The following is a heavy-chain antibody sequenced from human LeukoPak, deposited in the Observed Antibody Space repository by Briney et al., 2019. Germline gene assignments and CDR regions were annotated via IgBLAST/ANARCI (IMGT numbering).Heavy chain of an antibody. J-gene: IGHJ2*01. CDR3: ARGPRITMIVVVITRGWYFDL. CDR2: IYYGGAT. Sequence: SQTLSLTCTVSGGSISSYSWSWVRQPPGRGLEWIGDIYYGGATNYHPSLRGRVTISVDTSKNQFSLKLSSVTAADTAVYYCARGPRITMIVVVITRGWYFDLWGRGTLVTVSS. V-gene: IGHV4-59*12. CDR1: GGSISSYS. D-gene: IGHD3-22*01.